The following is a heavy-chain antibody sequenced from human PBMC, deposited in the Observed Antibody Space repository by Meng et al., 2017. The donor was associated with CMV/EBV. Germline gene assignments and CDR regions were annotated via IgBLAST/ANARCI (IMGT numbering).Heavy chain of an antibody. CDR2: IYYSGST. Sequence: LRLSCTVSGGSISSGGYYWSWIRQHPGKGLEWIGYIYYSGSTYYNPSLKSRVTISVDTSKNQFSLKLSSVTAADTAVYYCARALYYSSSGDAFDIWGQGTMVTVSS. CDR3: ARALYYSSSGDAFDI. J-gene: IGHJ3*02. V-gene: IGHV4-31*03. CDR1: GGSISSGGYY. D-gene: IGHD6-6*01.